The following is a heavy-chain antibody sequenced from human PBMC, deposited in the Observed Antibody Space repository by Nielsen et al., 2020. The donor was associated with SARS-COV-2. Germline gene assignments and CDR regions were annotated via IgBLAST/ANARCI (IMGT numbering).Heavy chain of an antibody. D-gene: IGHD6-13*01. J-gene: IGHJ6*02. CDR3: ARPDSSSWPNYYYYGMDV. Sequence: SVKVSCKASGGTFSSYAISWVRQAPGQGLEWMGGIIPIFGTANYAKKFQGRVTITADESTSTAYMELSSLRSEDTAVYYCARPDSSSWPNYYYYGMDVWGQGTTVTVPS. CDR1: GGTFSSYA. V-gene: IGHV1-69*13. CDR2: IIPIFGTA.